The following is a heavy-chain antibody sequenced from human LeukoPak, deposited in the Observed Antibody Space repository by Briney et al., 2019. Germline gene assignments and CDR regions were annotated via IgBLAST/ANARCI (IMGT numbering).Heavy chain of an antibody. CDR1: GFTFSSYA. V-gene: IGHV3-30*04. CDR2: ISYDGSNK. J-gene: IGHJ4*02. CDR3: ARATAVAVDFDY. Sequence: PGGSLRLSCAASGFTFSSYAMHWVRQAPGKGLEWVAVISYDGSNKYYADSVKGRFTISRDNSKNTLYLQMNSLRAEDTAVYYCARATAVAVDFDYWGQGTLVTVSS. D-gene: IGHD6-19*01.